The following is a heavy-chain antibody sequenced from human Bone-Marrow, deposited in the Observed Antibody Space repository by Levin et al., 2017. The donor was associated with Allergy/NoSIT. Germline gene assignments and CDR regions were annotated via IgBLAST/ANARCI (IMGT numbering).Heavy chain of an antibody. CDR3: AKAGYSSGWYAFDT. CDR1: GFTFSSYG. V-gene: IGHV3-30*18. Sequence: SCAASGFTFSSYGMHWVRQAPGKGLEWVAVISYDGSNKYYADSVKGRFTISRDNSKNTLYLQMNSLRAEDTAVYYCAKAGYSSGWYAFDTWGQGTKV. J-gene: IGHJ3*02. CDR2: ISYDGSNK. D-gene: IGHD6-19*01.